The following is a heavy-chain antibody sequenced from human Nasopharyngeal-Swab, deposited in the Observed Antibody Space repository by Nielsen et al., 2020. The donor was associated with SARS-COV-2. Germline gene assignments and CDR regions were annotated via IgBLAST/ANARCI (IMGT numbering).Heavy chain of an antibody. Sequence: SVKVSCKASGGTFSNYAISWVRQAPGQGLEWMGGIIPIFGTANYAQKFQGRVTITADESTSTAYMELSSLRSEDTAVYYCARSGYSYGYWNYYYYMDVWGKGTTVTVSS. CDR1: GGTFSNYA. CDR3: ARSGYSYGYWNYYYYMDV. V-gene: IGHV1-69*13. J-gene: IGHJ6*03. D-gene: IGHD5-18*01. CDR2: IIPIFGTA.